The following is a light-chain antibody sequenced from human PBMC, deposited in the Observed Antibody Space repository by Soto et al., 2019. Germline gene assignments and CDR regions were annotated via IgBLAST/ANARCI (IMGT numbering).Light chain of an antibody. CDR1: QTISSSF. Sequence: EIVLTQSPGTLSLSPGERATLSCRASQTISSSFLAWYQQKPGQAPRLLIYRASRRAPGIPDRFSGSGSWTDFSLTISMLEPEDFAAYYCHQFGSSPLDTFGPGTKVQIK. J-gene: IGKJ3*01. CDR2: RAS. CDR3: HQFGSSPLDT. V-gene: IGKV3-20*01.